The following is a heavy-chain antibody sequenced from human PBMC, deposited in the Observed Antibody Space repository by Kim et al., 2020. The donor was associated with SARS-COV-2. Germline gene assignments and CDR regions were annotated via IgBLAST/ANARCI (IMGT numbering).Heavy chain of an antibody. D-gene: IGHD3-9*01. CDR3: ARDRGYDILTGYSNWFDP. CDR1: GFTFSSYS. V-gene: IGHV3-21*01. J-gene: IGHJ5*02. CDR2: ISSSSSYI. Sequence: GGSLRLSCAASGFTFSSYSMNWVRQAPGKGLEWVSSISSSSSYIYYADSVKGRFTISRDNAKNSLYLQMNSLRAEDTAVYYCARDRGYDILTGYSNWFDPWGQGTLVTVSS.